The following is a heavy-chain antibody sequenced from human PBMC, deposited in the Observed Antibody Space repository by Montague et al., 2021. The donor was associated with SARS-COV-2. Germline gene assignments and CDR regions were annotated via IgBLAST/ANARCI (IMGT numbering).Heavy chain of an antibody. Sequence: PGTVSLTCTVSGGSISSDYWTWIRQPPGKGLEWIGFVYYXGXTXXXXSLRGRVTISVDTSSNHFSLTLSSVTAADTAIYYCARHYDHSSRVDSWGQGTLVTVSS. CDR2: VYYXGXT. J-gene: IGHJ4*02. V-gene: IGHV4-59*08. D-gene: IGHD3-16*01. CDR1: GGSISSDY. CDR3: ARHYDHSSRVDS.